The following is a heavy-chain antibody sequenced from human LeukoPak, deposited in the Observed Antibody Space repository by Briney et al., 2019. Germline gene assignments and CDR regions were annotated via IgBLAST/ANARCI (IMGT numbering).Heavy chain of an antibody. CDR3: ARDGYNYFDY. CDR1: GFTFRNYY. Sequence: GGSLRLSCAASGFTFRNYYMTWIRQAPGKGLEWLSYISSRAITMYYADSVNGRFTVSRDNAKNTLYLQMNSLTAEDTAVYYCARDGYNYFDYWGQGTVVTVSS. D-gene: IGHD5-24*01. J-gene: IGHJ4*02. CDR2: ISSRAITM. V-gene: IGHV3-11*01.